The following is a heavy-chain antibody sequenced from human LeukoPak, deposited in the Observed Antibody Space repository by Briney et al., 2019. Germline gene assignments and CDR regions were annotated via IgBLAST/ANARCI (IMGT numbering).Heavy chain of an antibody. CDR2: IRSDGSST. J-gene: IGHJ4*02. V-gene: IGHV3-74*01. CDR1: GFTFRSYW. CDR3: ARSDYFDY. Sequence: GGSLRLSCAASGFTFRSYWMHWVRQAPGKGLVWVSRIRSDGSSTSYADSVKGRFTISRDNAKNTLYLQMNILRAEDTAVYYCARSDYFDYWGQGTLVTVSS.